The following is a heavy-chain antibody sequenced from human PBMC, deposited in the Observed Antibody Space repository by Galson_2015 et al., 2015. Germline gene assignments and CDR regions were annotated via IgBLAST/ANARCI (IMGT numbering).Heavy chain of an antibody. CDR1: GFTFSSYG. Sequence: SLRIACAASGFTFSSYGMHWVRQAPGKGLEGVVVVWCDGSNKYYTDSVKGRFTISRDNSKKTLYLQMNSLRAEDTAVYYCARDESMSAAGTDYWGQGTLVTVSS. D-gene: IGHD6-13*01. J-gene: IGHJ4*02. V-gene: IGHV3-33*01. CDR2: VWCDGSNK. CDR3: ARDESMSAAGTDY.